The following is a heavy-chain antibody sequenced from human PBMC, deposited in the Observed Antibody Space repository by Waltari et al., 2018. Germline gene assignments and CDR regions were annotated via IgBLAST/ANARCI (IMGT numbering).Heavy chain of an antibody. J-gene: IGHJ6*02. CDR3: ARDLYHAMDV. CDR1: GFTFRRHW. Sequence: EVRLVESGGGLVQPGGSLRRPCEASGFTFRRHWLNWVRQVPGKGRVWVSRVKDDGRSISYADSVKGRFSISRDNAKNMLYLQMNSLRAEDTAVYYCARDLYHAMDVWGQGTTVIVSS. CDR2: VKDDGRSI. V-gene: IGHV3-74*01.